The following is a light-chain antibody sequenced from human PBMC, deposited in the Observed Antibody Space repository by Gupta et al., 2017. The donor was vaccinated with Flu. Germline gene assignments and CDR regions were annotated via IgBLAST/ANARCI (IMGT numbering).Light chain of an antibody. J-gene: IGKJ2*03. V-gene: IGKV3-15*01. CDR2: GAS. CDR1: KSVDNN. Sequence: EIVLTQSPGTLSVSPGERATLSCRASKSVDNNLAWYQQKPGQAPRVLIYGASVRATGVPARFSASGSDTEFTLTISSLQSEDFAVYYCQQYGYSEYSFGQGTKLDIK. CDR3: QQYGYSEYS.